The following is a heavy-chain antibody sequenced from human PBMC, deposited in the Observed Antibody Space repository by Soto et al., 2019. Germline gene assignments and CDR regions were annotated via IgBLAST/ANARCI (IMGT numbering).Heavy chain of an antibody. CDR1: GYTFTSYG. Sequence: ASVKVSCKASGYTFTSYGISWVLQAPGQGLEWMGWISAYNGNTNYAQKLQGRVTMTTDTSTSTAYMELRSLRSDDTAVYYCARDRGAGITGTTRLGRESGGWFDPWGQGTLVTVSS. CDR2: ISAYNGNT. CDR3: ARDRGAGITGTTRLGRESGGWFDP. V-gene: IGHV1-18*01. J-gene: IGHJ5*02. D-gene: IGHD1-7*01.